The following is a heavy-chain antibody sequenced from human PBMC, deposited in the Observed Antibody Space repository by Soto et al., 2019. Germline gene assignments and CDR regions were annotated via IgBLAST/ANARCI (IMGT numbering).Heavy chain of an antibody. V-gene: IGHV4-31*03. J-gene: IGHJ5*02. CDR2: IGYSGAT. CDR1: GGSITSGGSF. Sequence: SETLSLTCTVSGGSITSGGSFWSWIRQHPGKGPEWIAFIGYSGATSYNPSLASRVTISADTYKSQFSLNLRSVTAADTAVYYCARGGASSKWFAPWGQGTLVTISS. D-gene: IGHD2-15*01. CDR3: ARGGASSKWFAP.